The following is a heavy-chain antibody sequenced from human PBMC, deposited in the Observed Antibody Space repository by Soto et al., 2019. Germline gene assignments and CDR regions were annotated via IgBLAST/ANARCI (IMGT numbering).Heavy chain of an antibody. CDR1: GGSISSYY. Sequence: LSLTCTVSGGSISSYYWSWIRQPPGKGLEWIGYIYYSGSTNYNPSLKSRVTISVDTSKNQFSLKLSSVTAADTAVYYCARDRRYCSGGSCYYYYYMDVWGKGTTVTVSS. CDR3: ARDRRYCSGGSCYYYYYMDV. D-gene: IGHD2-15*01. CDR2: IYYSGST. J-gene: IGHJ6*03. V-gene: IGHV4-59*01.